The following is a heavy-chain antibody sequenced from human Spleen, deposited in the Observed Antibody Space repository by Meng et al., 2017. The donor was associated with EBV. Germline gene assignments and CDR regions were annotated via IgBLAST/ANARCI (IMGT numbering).Heavy chain of an antibody. CDR3: AREGVVIAQDY. J-gene: IGHJ4*02. D-gene: IGHD2-21*01. Sequence: QVQLGQAGAEVKKPGASVKVSCKASGYTFSSYYLHWVRQAPGQGLEWMGIIHPGGGSTSYAQKFLGRVTMTRDTSTSTVYMELSSLRYEDTAVYYCAREGVVIAQDYWGQGTLVTVSS. V-gene: IGHV1-46*01. CDR1: GYTFSSYY. CDR2: IHPGGGST.